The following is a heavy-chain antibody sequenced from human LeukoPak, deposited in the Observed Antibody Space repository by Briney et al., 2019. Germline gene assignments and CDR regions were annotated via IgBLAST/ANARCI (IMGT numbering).Heavy chain of an antibody. V-gene: IGHV3-23*01. CDR1: GFTFTSYA. J-gene: IGHJ5*02. D-gene: IGHD4-17*01. CDR2: ISGSGGST. Sequence: GGSLRLSCAASGFTFTSYAMSWVRQAPGKGLEWVSAISGSGGSTYNADSVEGRFTISRDNSKNTLYLQMNSLRAEDTAVYYCAKSSVTTGTSNWFDPWGQGTLVTVSS. CDR3: AKSSVTTGTSNWFDP.